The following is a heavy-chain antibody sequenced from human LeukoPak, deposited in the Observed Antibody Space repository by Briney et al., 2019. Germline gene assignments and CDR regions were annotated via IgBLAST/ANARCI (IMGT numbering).Heavy chain of an antibody. D-gene: IGHD2-2*01. Sequence: GGSLRLSCAASGFTFSSYSMNWVRQAPGKGLEWVSSISSSSSYIYYADSVKGRFTISRDNAKNSLYLQMNSLRAEDTAVYYCARSTVVPAADEYFQHWGQGTLVTVSS. V-gene: IGHV3-21*01. CDR1: GFTFSSYS. CDR2: ISSSSSYI. CDR3: ARSTVVPAADEYFQH. J-gene: IGHJ1*01.